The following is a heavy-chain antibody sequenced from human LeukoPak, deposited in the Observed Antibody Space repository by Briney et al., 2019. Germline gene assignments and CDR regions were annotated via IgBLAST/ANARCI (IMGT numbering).Heavy chain of an antibody. CDR2: ISSSSNYI. D-gene: IGHD3-3*01. J-gene: IGHJ4*02. CDR3: ARDPQYYDFWSGYYSYFDY. Sequence: PGGSLRLSCVSSGFTFSSYSMNWVRQAPGKGLEWVSSISSSSNYIHYADSVKGRFTISRDNAKNSLYLQMNSLRAEDTAVYYCARDPQYYDFWSGYYSYFDYWGQGTLVTVSS. CDR1: GFTFSSYS. V-gene: IGHV3-21*01.